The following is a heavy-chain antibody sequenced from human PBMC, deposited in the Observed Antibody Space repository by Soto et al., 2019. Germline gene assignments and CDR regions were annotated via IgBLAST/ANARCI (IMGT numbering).Heavy chain of an antibody. V-gene: IGHV3-53*01. CDR1: GFTVSSNY. D-gene: IGHD3-3*01. CDR2: IYSGGSK. Sequence: EVQLVESGGGLIQPGGSLRLSCAASGFTVSSNYMSWVRRAPGKGLGWVSVIYSGGSKYYADSVKGRFTISRDNSKNTLYLQMNSLRAEDTAVYYCASGTDFFYGMDVWGQGTTVTVSS. J-gene: IGHJ6*02. CDR3: ASGTDFFYGMDV.